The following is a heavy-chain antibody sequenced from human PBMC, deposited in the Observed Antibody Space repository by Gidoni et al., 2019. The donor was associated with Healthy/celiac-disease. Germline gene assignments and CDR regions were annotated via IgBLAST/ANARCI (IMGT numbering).Heavy chain of an antibody. CDR1: GFTFSNYG. CDR3: ARVGHTVTMEENWYFDL. CDR2: ISSSSIYI. D-gene: IGHD4-17*01. J-gene: IGHJ2*01. Sequence: EVQLVESGGGLVKPEESLRLSCAASGFTFSNYGMSWVRQVPGKGLEWVSSISSSSIYIYYADSVKGRFTISRDNAKNSLYLHMSSLRAEDTAVYYCARVGHTVTMEENWYFDLWGRGTLVTVSS. V-gene: IGHV3-21*01.